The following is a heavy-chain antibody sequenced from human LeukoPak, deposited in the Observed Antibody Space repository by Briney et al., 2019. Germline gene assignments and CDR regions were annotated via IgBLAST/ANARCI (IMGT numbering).Heavy chain of an antibody. J-gene: IGHJ4*02. Sequence: ASVKVSCKASGYTFTGYYMHWVRQAPGQGLEWMGWINPNSGGTNYAQKFRGWVTMTRDTSISTAYMELSRLRSDDTAVYYCARGKNVLLWFGELLPDYWGQGTLVTVSS. V-gene: IGHV1-2*04. CDR1: GYTFTGYY. D-gene: IGHD3-10*01. CDR3: ARGKNVLLWFGELLPDY. CDR2: INPNSGGT.